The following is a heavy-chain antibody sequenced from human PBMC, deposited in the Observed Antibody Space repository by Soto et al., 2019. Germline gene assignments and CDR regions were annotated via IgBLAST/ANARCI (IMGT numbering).Heavy chain of an antibody. D-gene: IGHD2-2*01. J-gene: IGHJ5*02. CDR1: GGSFSGYY. CDR2: INHSGGT. Sequence: PSETLSLTCAVYGGSFSGYYWSWIRQPPGKGLEWIGEINHSGGTNYNPSLKSRVTISVDTSKNQFSLKLSSVTAADTAVYYCARGGLGGGYCSSTSCSRYNWFDPWGQGTLVTVSS. V-gene: IGHV4-34*01. CDR3: ARGGLGGGYCSSTSCSRYNWFDP.